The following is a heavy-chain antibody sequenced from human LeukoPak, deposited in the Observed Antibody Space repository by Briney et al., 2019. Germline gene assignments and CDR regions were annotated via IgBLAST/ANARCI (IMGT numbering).Heavy chain of an antibody. CDR3: ARGIAAACY. D-gene: IGHD6-13*01. Sequence: ASVTLSFTASGGTFSSYAIGWVRQAPGQGLEWMGGIIPIFGTANYAQKFQGRVTITADESTSTAYMELSSLRSEDTAVYYCARGIAAACYWGQGTLVTVSS. V-gene: IGHV1-69*13. CDR2: IIPIFGTA. J-gene: IGHJ4*02. CDR1: GGTFSSYA.